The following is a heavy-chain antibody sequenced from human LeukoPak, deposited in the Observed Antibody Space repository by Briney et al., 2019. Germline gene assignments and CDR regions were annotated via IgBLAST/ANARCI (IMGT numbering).Heavy chain of an antibody. CDR2: ISGIGTTT. CDR3: AKDGYYYGSGSYDY. J-gene: IGHJ4*02. CDR1: GFTFSSYA. Sequence: GGSLRLSCTASGFTFSSYAMTWVRQAPGKGLECVSVISGIGTTTYYADSVKGRFTISRDNSKNTLFLQMNSLRAEDTAVYYCAKDGYYYGSGSYDYWGQGTLVTVSS. D-gene: IGHD3-10*01. V-gene: IGHV3-23*01.